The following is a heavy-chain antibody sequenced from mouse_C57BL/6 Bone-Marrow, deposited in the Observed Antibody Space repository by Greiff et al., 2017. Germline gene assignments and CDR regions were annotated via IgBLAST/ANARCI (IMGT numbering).Heavy chain of an antibody. D-gene: IGHD2-10*01. J-gene: IGHJ4*01. CDR2: ISLKSDNYAT. Sequence: EVKLVESGGGLVQPGGSMKLSCVASGFTFSNYWMNWVRQSPEKGLEWVAQISLKSDNYATHYAESVKGRFTISRDDSKSSVYLQTITLRADDTGIYYCAALPPICEAMDYWGQGTSVTVSA. CDR1: GFTFSNYW. CDR3: AALPPICEAMDY. V-gene: IGHV6-3*01.